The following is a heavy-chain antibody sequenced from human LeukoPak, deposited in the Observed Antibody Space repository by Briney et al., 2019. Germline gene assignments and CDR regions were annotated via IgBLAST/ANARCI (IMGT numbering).Heavy chain of an antibody. V-gene: IGHV3-23*01. J-gene: IGHJ4*01. CDR2: ISGSGGST. CDR1: GFTFSSYA. Sequence: GGSLRLSCAASGFTFSSYAMSWVRQAPGKGLEWVSAISGSGGSTYYADSVKGRFTISRDNSKNTLYLQMNSLRAEDTAVYYCAKDFQVVSGVYYYDSSGYYSDYWGQGTLVTVSS. CDR3: AKDFQVVSGVYYYDSSGYYSDY. D-gene: IGHD3-22*01.